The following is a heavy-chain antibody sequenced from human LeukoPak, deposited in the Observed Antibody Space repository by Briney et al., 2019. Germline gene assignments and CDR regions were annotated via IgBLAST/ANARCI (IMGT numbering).Heavy chain of an antibody. J-gene: IGHJ4*02. Sequence: ASVKVSCKASGYTFTSYDINWVRQATGQVLEWMGWMNPNSGNTGYAQKFQGRVTMTRNTSISTAYMELSSLRSEDTAVYYCARGRRTMVRGVQTYYFDYWGQGTLVIVSS. CDR1: GYTFTSYD. V-gene: IGHV1-8*01. D-gene: IGHD3-10*01. CDR2: MNPNSGNT. CDR3: ARGRRTMVRGVQTYYFDY.